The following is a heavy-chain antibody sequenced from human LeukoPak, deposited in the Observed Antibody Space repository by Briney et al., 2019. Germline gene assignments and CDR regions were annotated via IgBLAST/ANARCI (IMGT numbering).Heavy chain of an antibody. CDR3: ANLRGNNWYIEY. V-gene: IGHV3-30*18. CDR2: VSYDGRNT. J-gene: IGHJ4*02. CDR1: GFTFRNYG. Sequence: PGKSLRLSCAASGFTFRNYGMHWVRQAPGKGLEWVAVVSYDGRNTYYVDSVKGRFTVSRDNSKSTLYLQMNNLRVEDTAVYYCANLRGNNWYIEYWGQGTLVTVSS. D-gene: IGHD1-1*01.